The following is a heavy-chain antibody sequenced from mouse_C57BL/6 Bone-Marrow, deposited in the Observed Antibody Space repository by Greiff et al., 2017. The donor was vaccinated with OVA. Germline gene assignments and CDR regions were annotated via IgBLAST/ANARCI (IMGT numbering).Heavy chain of an antibody. J-gene: IGHJ2*01. Sequence: VQLQQSGAELARPGASVKLSCTASGYTFTSYGISWVKQRTGQGLEWIGAIYPRSGNTYYNEKFKGKAPLTADKSSSTAYMELRSLTSEDTAVYFDARSHYCDSRYGFDYGGQGTTPTVSA. V-gene: IGHV1-81*01. CDR2: IYPRSGNT. D-gene: IGHD1-1*01. CDR3: ARSHYCDSRYGFDY. CDR1: GYTFTSYG.